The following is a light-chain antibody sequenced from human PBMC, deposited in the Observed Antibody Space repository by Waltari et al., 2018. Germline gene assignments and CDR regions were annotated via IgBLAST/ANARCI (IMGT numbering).Light chain of an antibody. Sequence: SHGTKNGNSWSGYQHKHGRPPSSLVFWASSRESGVPDRFSGSWSGTDFTLTISSLQAEDVAVYYCQQFYSTPYTFGQGTKLEI. CDR3: QQFYSTPYT. V-gene: IGKV4-1*01. CDR2: WAS. CDR1: SHGTKNGNS. J-gene: IGKJ2*01.